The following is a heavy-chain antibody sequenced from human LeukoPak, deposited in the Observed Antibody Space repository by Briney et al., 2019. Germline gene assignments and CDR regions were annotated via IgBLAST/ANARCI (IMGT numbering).Heavy chain of an antibody. D-gene: IGHD1-26*01. CDR3: AKWELGGIDY. J-gene: IGHJ4*02. Sequence: GGSLRLSCAASGFTFSSYAMHWVRQAPGKGLEWVAVISYDGSNKYYADSVKGRFTISRDNSKNTLYLQMNSLRAEDTAVYHCAKWELGGIDYWGQGTLVTVSS. V-gene: IGHV3-30*04. CDR2: ISYDGSNK. CDR1: GFTFSSYA.